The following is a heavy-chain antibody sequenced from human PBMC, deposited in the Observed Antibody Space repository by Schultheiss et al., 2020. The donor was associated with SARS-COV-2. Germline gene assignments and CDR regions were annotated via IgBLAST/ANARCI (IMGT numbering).Heavy chain of an antibody. CDR1: GGSISSYY. V-gene: IGHV4-59*08. D-gene: IGHD3-22*01. Sequence: SETLSLTCTVSGGSISSYYWSWIRQPPGKGLEWIGYIYYSGSTNYNPSLKSRVTISVDTSKNQFSLKLSSVTAADTAVYYCARGGDSSGYHDAFDIWGQGTMDTVAS. CDR2: IYYSGST. CDR3: ARGGDSSGYHDAFDI. J-gene: IGHJ3*02.